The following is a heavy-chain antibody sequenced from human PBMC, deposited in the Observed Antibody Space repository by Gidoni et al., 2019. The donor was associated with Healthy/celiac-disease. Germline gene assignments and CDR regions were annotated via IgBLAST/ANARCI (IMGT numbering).Heavy chain of an antibody. CDR3: ARFIYDSSGADAFDI. CDR1: GFSLSNARMG. CDR2: IFSNDEK. Sequence: QVTLKESGPVLVKPTETLTLTCTVPGFSLSNARMGVSWIRQPQGKALEWLAHIFSNDEKSYSTSLKSRLTISKDTSKSQVVLTMTNMDPVDTATYYCARFIYDSSGADAFDIWGQGTMVTVSS. D-gene: IGHD3-22*01. V-gene: IGHV2-26*01. J-gene: IGHJ3*02.